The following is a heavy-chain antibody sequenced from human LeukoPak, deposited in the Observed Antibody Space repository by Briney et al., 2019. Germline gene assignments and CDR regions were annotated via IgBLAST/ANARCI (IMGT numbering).Heavy chain of an antibody. V-gene: IGHV1-24*01. CDR2: FDPEDGET. D-gene: IGHD2-2*02. CDR3: ALRPYCSSTSCYTELGY. J-gene: IGHJ4*02. CDR1: GYTLTELS. Sequence: ASVKVSCKVSGYTLTELSMHWGRQAPGKGLEWMGGFDPEDGETIYAQKFQGRVTMTEDTSTDTAYMELSSLRSEDTAVYYCALRPYCSSTSCYTELGYWGQGTLVTVSS.